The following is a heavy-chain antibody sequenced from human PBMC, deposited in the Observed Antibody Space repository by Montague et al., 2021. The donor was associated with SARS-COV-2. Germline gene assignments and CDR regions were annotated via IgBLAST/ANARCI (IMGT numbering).Heavy chain of an antibody. J-gene: IGHJ4*02. D-gene: IGHD6-13*01. CDR1: GGSISGFY. Sequence: SETLSLTCSVSGGSISGFYWNWIRQPPGKGLEWIGKIYYSGITNYNPSLKSRVTISVDTSKNQFSLKLISVTAADTALYYRARGVVAAPDTSDYWGQGTLVTVSS. V-gene: IGHV4-59*13. CDR3: ARGVVAAPDTSDY. CDR2: IYYSGIT.